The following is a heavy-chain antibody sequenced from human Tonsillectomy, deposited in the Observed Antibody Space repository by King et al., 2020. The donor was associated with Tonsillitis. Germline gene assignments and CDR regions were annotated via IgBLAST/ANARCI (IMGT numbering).Heavy chain of an antibody. J-gene: IGHJ4*02. Sequence: VQLVQSGAEVKKPGASVKVSCRASGYTFTNYGISWVRQAPGQGLEWMGWISPYNGYTNYAQKLQGGVTMTTDTSTNTAYMELGSLGSDDTAVYYCARDIGAAAGTSPGYWGQATLVTVSS. CDR3: ARDIGAAAGTSPGY. CDR2: ISPYNGYT. V-gene: IGHV1-18*01. CDR1: GYTFTNYG. D-gene: IGHD6-13*01.